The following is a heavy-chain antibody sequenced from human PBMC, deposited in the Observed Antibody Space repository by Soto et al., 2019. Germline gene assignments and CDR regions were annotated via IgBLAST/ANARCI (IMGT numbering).Heavy chain of an antibody. D-gene: IGHD2-8*01. CDR3: ARGHTTDCSNGVCSFFYNHEMDV. Sequence: ASVRVSCKASGYSFTDYHIHWVRQAPGQGLEWLGRINPKSGGTSTAQKFQGWVAMTRDRSISTVYMELTRLRSDDTAVYFCARGHTTDCSNGVCSFFYNHEMDVWGQGTTVTVSS. V-gene: IGHV1-2*04. CDR2: INPKSGGT. J-gene: IGHJ6*02. CDR1: GYSFTDYH.